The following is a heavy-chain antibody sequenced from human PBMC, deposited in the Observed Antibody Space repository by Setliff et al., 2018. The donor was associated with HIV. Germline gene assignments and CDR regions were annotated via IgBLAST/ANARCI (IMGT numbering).Heavy chain of an antibody. CDR2: IKQDGSEK. CDR3: ATDCAVVGGTGSLDS. J-gene: IGHJ4*02. CDR1: GLTFSSYW. D-gene: IGHD1-26*01. Sequence: GGSLRLSCAASGLTFSSYWMSWVRQAPGKGLEWVANIKQDGSEKNYMDSVKGRFTISRDNAKNSLYLQMNSLRVEDTAVYYCATDCAVVGGTGSLDSWGQGTLVTVSS. V-gene: IGHV3-7*05.